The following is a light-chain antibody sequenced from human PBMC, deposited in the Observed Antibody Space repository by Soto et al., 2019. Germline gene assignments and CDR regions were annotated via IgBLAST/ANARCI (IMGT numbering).Light chain of an antibody. CDR3: QHYNSYSEA. Sequence: DIQMTQSPSTLSASVGDRVTITCRASQSISNWLAWYQQKPGKAPKLLIYKASRLDNGVPSRFSGSGSGTEFTLTISSLQPDDLATYYCQHYNSYSEAFCQGTKVELK. V-gene: IGKV1-5*03. J-gene: IGKJ1*01. CDR1: QSISNW. CDR2: KAS.